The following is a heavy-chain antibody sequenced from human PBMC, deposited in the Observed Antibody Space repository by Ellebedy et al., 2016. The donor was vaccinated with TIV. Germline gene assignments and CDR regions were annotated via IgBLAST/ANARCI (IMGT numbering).Heavy chain of an antibody. Sequence: GGSLRLSCAASGFTFSSHAMSWVRQAPGKGLEWVSSISSSSNYMPYADSVKGRFTISRDNAKNSLYLQMNSLRAEDTAVYYCARHTGATRQFDYWGQGTLVTVSP. J-gene: IGHJ4*02. CDR2: ISSSSNYM. CDR1: GFTFSSHA. V-gene: IGHV3-21*01. CDR3: ARHTGATRQFDY. D-gene: IGHD1-26*01.